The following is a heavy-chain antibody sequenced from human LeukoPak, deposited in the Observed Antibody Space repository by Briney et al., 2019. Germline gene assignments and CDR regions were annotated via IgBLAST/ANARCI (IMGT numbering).Heavy chain of an antibody. J-gene: IGHJ5*02. V-gene: IGHV4-39*07. Sequence: SETLSLTCAVSGASISGSGYYLGWIRQPPGKGVEWLGYIYYTGSTYYHPALKSRVPISVGTYKNQFSLKLSSVTAADTAVYYCARFYRPYCSGGSCGYFDPWGQGTLVTVSS. D-gene: IGHD2-15*01. CDR1: GASISGSGYY. CDR2: IYYTGST. CDR3: ARFYRPYCSGGSCGYFDP.